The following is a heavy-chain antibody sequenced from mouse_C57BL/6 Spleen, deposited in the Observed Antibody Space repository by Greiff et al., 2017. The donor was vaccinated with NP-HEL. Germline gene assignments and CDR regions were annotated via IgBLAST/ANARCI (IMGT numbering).Heavy chain of an antibody. Sequence: QVQLQQSGAELVRPGASVKLSCKASGYTFTDYYINWVKQRPGQGLEWIARIYPGSGNTYYNEKFKGKATLTAEKSSSTAYMQLSSLTSEDSAVYFCARLSSRYAMDYWGQGTSVTVSS. V-gene: IGHV1-76*01. CDR1: GYTFTDYY. J-gene: IGHJ4*01. CDR2: IYPGSGNT. CDR3: ARLSSRYAMDY. D-gene: IGHD1-1*01.